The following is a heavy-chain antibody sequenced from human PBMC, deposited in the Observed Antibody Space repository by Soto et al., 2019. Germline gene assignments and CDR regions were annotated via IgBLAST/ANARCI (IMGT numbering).Heavy chain of an antibody. Sequence: QLQLQESGSGLVKPSQTLSLTCAVSGGSISSGGYSWSWIRQPPGKGLEWIGYIYHSGSTYYNPSVKTRVTISVDRSKNQFSLKLSSVTAADTAVYYCARAMTTVTPLDYWGQGTLVTVSS. CDR1: GGSISSGGYS. D-gene: IGHD4-17*01. J-gene: IGHJ4*02. V-gene: IGHV4-30-2*01. CDR2: IYHSGST. CDR3: ARAMTTVTPLDY.